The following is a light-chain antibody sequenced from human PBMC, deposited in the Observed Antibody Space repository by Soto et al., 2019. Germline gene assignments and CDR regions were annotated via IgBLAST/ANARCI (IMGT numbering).Light chain of an antibody. CDR3: QQYNNWPRT. V-gene: IGKV3-15*01. CDR2: GTS. CDR1: QSVSSN. J-gene: IGKJ1*01. Sequence: EIVMTQSPATLSVSPGERATLSCRASQSVSSNLAWYQQKPGQAPRLLIYGTSTRATGVPARFSGSGSGTEFTPTISSLQSEDFAVSYCQQYNNWPRTFGQGTKVDIK.